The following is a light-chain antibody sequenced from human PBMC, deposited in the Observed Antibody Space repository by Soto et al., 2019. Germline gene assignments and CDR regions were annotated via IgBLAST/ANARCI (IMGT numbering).Light chain of an antibody. J-gene: IGKJ1*01. V-gene: IGKV1-5*03. CDR3: QQYNSFWT. CDR2: KAS. CDR1: QSISNL. Sequence: DIQMTQSPSTLSASVGDRVTITCRASQSISNLLAWYQQRPGKAPNLLIYKASNLKSGVLSRFSGSGSGTEFTLTISSLHPDDFATYYCQQYNSFWTFGQGTKVEVK.